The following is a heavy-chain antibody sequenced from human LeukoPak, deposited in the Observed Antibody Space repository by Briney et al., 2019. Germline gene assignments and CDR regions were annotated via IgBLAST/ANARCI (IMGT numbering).Heavy chain of an antibody. CDR2: IYHSGST. D-gene: IGHD1-7*01. CDR1: GGSISSSNW. Sequence: PSETLSLTCAVSGGSISSSNWWSWVRQPPGKGLEWIGEIYHSGSTNYNPSLKSRVTISVDKSKNQFSLKLSSVTAADTAVYYCARGAYNWNSYYFDYWGQGTLVTVSS. V-gene: IGHV4-4*02. CDR3: ARGAYNWNSYYFDY. J-gene: IGHJ4*02.